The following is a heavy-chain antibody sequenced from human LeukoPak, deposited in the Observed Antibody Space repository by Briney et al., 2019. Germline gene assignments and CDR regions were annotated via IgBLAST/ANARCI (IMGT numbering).Heavy chain of an antibody. Sequence: GGSLRLSCAGSGFTFSTSWMTWVRQAPGKGLEWVANIKYDGTEKWYMDSVKGRFTISRDNAKNSLYLQMNSLRGEDTAVYYCARRADYDYVWALWYWGQGTLVTVSS. V-gene: IGHV3-7*01. CDR3: ARRADYDYVWALWY. J-gene: IGHJ4*02. CDR2: IKYDGTEK. D-gene: IGHD3-16*01. CDR1: GFTFSTSW.